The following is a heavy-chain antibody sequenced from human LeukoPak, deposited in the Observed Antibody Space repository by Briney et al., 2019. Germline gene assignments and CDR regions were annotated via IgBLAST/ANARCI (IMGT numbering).Heavy chain of an antibody. CDR3: ARSRDGFNY. D-gene: IGHD5-24*01. V-gene: IGHV3-48*04. J-gene: IGHJ4*02. CDR1: GLTFSTYS. CDR2: ISSTGGTI. Sequence: PGGSLRLSCGASGLTFSTYSLNWVRQAPGKGLEWASYISSTGGTIYYADSVRGRFTISRDNAKNSLYLQMTSLRAEDTAVYYCARSRDGFNYWGQGTLVTVSS.